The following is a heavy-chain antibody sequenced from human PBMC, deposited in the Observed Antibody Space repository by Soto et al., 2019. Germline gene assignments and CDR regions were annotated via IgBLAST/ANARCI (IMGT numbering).Heavy chain of an antibody. CDR1: GYSFTSYW. V-gene: IGHV5-10-1*01. Sequence: PGESLKISCKGSGYSFTSYWISWVRQMPGKGLEWMGRIDPSDSYTNYSPSFQGHVTISADKSISTAYLQWSSLKASDTAMYYCARDADYDILTGYYRGSWFDPWGQGTLVNVSS. CDR2: IDPSDSYT. D-gene: IGHD3-9*01. J-gene: IGHJ5*02. CDR3: ARDADYDILTGYYRGSWFDP.